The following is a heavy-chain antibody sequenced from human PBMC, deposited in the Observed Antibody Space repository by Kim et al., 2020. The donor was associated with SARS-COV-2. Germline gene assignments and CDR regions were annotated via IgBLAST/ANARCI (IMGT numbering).Heavy chain of an antibody. V-gene: IGHV4-34*01. CDR2: ITHSGST. Sequence: SETLSLTCAVYGGSFSGYYWTWIRQPPGKGLEWIGEITHSGSTNYSPSLKSRVTISAATSKNQFSLKLTSVTAADTAVDYCSRGPADVDWWGRGNPDTVS. CDR3: SRGPADVDW. CDR1: GGSFSGYY. J-gene: IGHJ4*02.